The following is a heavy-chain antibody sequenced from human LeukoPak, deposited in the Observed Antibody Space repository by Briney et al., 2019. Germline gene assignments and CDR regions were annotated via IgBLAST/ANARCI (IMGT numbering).Heavy chain of an antibody. Sequence: SETLSLTCTVSGGSISSYYWSWIRQPAGQGLEWIGRIYTSGSTNYNPSLKIRGTMSVDTSKNQFSLKLSSVTAADTAVYYCARDWESLTGYFSLYLFDPWGQGTRVTVST. D-gene: IGHD3-9*01. V-gene: IGHV4-4*07. CDR1: GGSISSYY. CDR2: IYTSGST. J-gene: IGHJ5*02. CDR3: ARDWESLTGYFSLYLFDP.